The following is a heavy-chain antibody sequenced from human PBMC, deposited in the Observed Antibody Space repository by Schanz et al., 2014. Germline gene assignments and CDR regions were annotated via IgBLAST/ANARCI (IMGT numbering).Heavy chain of an antibody. Sequence: PGGSLRXXCAASXXTFSSXXMHWVRXXXXKGLEWVANMNQDGSVKNYVDSVKGRFTISRDNAKNSLYLQMNSLXXXXXAVYSCARDKGGLIXXXYWGQGTXXXVSS. CDR1: XXTFSSXX. V-gene: IGHV3-7*01. CDR2: MNQDGSVK. D-gene: IGHD2-15*01. CDR3: ARDKGGLIXXXY. J-gene: IGHJ4*02.